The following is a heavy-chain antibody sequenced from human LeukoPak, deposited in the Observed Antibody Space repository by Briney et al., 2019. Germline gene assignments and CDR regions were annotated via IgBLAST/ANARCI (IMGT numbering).Heavy chain of an antibody. CDR1: GFTFSSYA. Sequence: PGGSLRLSCAASGFTFSSYAMHWVRQAPGKGLEWVALISHDGKNKYYGDSVKGRFSISRDDSRDTVHLQMNSLRAEDTALYYCARTPHFYARDGQEFYYRLDFWGPGTTVTVSS. CDR2: ISHDGKNK. CDR3: ARTPHFYARDGQEFYYRLDF. J-gene: IGHJ6*02. D-gene: IGHD2/OR15-2a*01. V-gene: IGHV3-30*04.